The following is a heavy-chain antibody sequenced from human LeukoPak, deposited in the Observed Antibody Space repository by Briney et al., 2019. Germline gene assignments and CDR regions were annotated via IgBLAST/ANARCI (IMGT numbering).Heavy chain of an antibody. Sequence: ASVKVSCKASGYTFTSYDINWVRQATGQGLEWMGWMNPNSGDTGYAQKFQGRVTMTRNTSISTTYMELSSLRSEDTAVYYCARGTAAAGIGLYYFDYWGQGTLVTVSS. CDR2: MNPNSGDT. J-gene: IGHJ4*02. CDR3: ARGTAAAGIGLYYFDY. D-gene: IGHD6-13*01. V-gene: IGHV1-8*01. CDR1: GYTFTSYD.